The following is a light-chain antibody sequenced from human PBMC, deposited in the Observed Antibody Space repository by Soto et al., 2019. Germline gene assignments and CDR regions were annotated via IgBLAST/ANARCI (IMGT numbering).Light chain of an antibody. CDR1: QSVSSNY. Sequence: DIVLTQSPGTLSLSPGERATLSCRASQSVSSNYLAWYQQKPGQAPRLLIYGASSGVTGIPDRFSGSGSGTDFTLTISRLEPEDVAVYYCQQYVTSPLTFGQGTKVEI. CDR2: GAS. V-gene: IGKV3-20*01. J-gene: IGKJ1*01. CDR3: QQYVTSPLT.